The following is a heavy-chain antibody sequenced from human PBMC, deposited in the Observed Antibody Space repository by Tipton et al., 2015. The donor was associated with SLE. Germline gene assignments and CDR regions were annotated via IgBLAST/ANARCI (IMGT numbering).Heavy chain of an antibody. J-gene: IGHJ4*02. CDR1: GGSISSYY. CDR2: IYHSGGT. V-gene: IGHV4-59*01. CDR3: ARTSGSYMDY. D-gene: IGHD3-10*01. Sequence: TLSLTCTVSGGSISSYYWSWIRQPPGKRLEWIGYIYHSGGTNHSPSLRSRLTTSVDTSKNQFSLRLSSVTAADTAVYYCARTSGSYMDYWGLGTLVTVSS.